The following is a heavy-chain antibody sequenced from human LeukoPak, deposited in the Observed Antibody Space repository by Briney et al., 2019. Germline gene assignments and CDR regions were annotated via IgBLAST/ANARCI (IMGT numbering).Heavy chain of an antibody. J-gene: IGHJ5*02. CDR3: AREYSQSYTPLSP. CDR1: GYTFTGYY. D-gene: IGHD3-10*01. CDR2: IDRSTGT. V-gene: IGHV1-2*02. Sequence: ASVKVSCKASGYTFTGYYMHWVRQAPGQGLEWMGWIDRSTGTKYAQKFQGRVTMTRDTSISTAYMELNRLTSDDTAVYFCAREYSQSYTPLSPWGQGTPVTVSS.